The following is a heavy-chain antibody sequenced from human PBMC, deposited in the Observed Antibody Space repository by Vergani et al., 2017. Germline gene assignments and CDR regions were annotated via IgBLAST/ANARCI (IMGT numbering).Heavy chain of an antibody. V-gene: IGHV3-30*02. CDR2: VLFDGSND. J-gene: IGHJ4*02. CDR1: GFTFNRYG. D-gene: IGHD2-15*01. CDR3: ARDLAYCHEGSCAL. Sequence: QVQLVQSGGGVVQPGGSLRLSCVASGFTFNRYGMQWVRQAPGKGLEWVAYVLFDGSNDYYADSVKGRFIVSRDNSNDALYLQMNSLRTDDTAVYYCARDLAYCHEGSCALWCQGSVVTVSS.